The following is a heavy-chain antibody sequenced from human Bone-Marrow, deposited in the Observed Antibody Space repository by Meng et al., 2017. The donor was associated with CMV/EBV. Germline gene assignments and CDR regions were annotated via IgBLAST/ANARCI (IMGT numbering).Heavy chain of an antibody. CDR2: ISGSGGST. Sequence: GESLKISCAASGFTFSSYAMSWVRQAPGKGLEWVSAISGSGGSTYYADSVKGRFTISRDNSKNTLYLQMNSLRAEDTAVYYCAKMYCSSTSCVGNWFDPWGQGALVTVSS. V-gene: IGHV3-23*01. J-gene: IGHJ5*02. CDR3: AKMYCSSTSCVGNWFDP. D-gene: IGHD2-2*01. CDR1: GFTFSSYA.